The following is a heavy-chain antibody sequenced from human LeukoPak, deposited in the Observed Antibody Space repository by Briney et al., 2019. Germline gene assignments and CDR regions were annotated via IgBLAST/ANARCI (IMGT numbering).Heavy chain of an antibody. Sequence: GGSLRLSCAASGFTFSSYWMSWVRQAPGKGLEWVANIKQDGSEKYYVDSVKGRFTISRDNAKNSLYLQMNSPRAEDTAVYYCARDSAFVVVVAATLHYYYGMDVWGQGTTVTVSS. V-gene: IGHV3-7*01. CDR3: ARDSAFVVVVAATLHYYYGMDV. CDR2: IKQDGSEK. J-gene: IGHJ6*02. D-gene: IGHD2-15*01. CDR1: GFTFSSYW.